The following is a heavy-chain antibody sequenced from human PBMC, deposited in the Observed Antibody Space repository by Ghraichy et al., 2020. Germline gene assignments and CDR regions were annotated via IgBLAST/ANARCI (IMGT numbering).Heavy chain of an antibody. CDR3: ARGGAAATLYYYYGMDV. D-gene: IGHD6-13*01. CDR2: IYYSGST. J-gene: IGHJ6*02. V-gene: IGHV4-59*01. Sequence: SETLSLTCTVSGGSISSYYWSWIRQPPGKGLEWIGYIYYSGSTNYNPSLKSRVTISVDTCKNQFSLKLSSVTAADTAVYYCARGGAAATLYYYYGMDVWGQGTTVTVSS. CDR1: GGSISSYY.